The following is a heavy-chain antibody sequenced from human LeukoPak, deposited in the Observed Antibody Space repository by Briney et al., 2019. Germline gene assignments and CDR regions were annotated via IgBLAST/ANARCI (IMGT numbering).Heavy chain of an antibody. CDR3: ARGPNRPIRLDY. J-gene: IGHJ4*02. CDR1: GGSFSGYY. CDR2: LNHSGST. Sequence: SETLSLTCAVYGGSFSGYYWSWIRQPPGKGLEWIGELNHSGSTNYNPSLKSRVTISVDTSKNQFSLKLSSVTAADTAVYYCARGPNRPIRLDYWGQGTLVTVSS. D-gene: IGHD1-14*01. V-gene: IGHV4-34*01.